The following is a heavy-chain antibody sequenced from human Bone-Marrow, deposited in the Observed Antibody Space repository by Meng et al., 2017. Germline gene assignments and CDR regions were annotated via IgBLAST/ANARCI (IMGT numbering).Heavy chain of an antibody. CDR3: ARDPAAFDF. V-gene: IGHV6-1*01. D-gene: IGHD6-25*01. CDR2: TYYKSKWYN. CDR1: GDSVSTNSAA. Sequence: QVQRQRSAPGLGKLSQTLSLPCAISGDSVSTNSAAWNGIRQSPSRGLEWLGRTYYKSKWYNDYAESVKSRITSNPDTSKNQFSLQLNSVTPEDTAVYYCARDPAAFDFWGQGILVTVSS. J-gene: IGHJ4*02.